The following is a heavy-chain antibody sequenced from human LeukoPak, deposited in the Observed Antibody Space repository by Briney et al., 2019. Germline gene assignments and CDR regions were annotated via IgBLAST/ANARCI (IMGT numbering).Heavy chain of an antibody. CDR3: ARDPYDILSGYILHSYGMDV. V-gene: IGHV6-1*01. D-gene: IGHD3-9*01. J-gene: IGHJ6*02. CDR2: TYYRSKWYI. Sequence: SQTLSLTCALSGDSVSTNSAAWNWIRQSPSRGLEWLGRTYYRSKWYIDYAVSVKSRITINPDTSKNQFSLQLNSVTPEDTAVYYCARDPYDILSGYILHSYGMDVWGQGTTVSVSS. CDR1: GDSVSTNSAA.